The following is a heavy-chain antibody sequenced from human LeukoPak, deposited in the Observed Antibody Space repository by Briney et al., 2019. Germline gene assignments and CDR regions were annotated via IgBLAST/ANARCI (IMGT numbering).Heavy chain of an antibody. CDR2: IYYSGST. V-gene: IGHV4-59*01. CDR1: GGSISSYY. D-gene: IGHD3-9*01. J-gene: IGHJ4*02. CDR3: ARVAGGTGILTGYQPFDY. Sequence: SETLSLTCTVSGGSISSYYWSWIRQPPGKGLDWIGYIYYSGSTNYNPSLKGRVTISVDTSKNQFSLKLSSVTAADTAVYYCARVAGGTGILTGYQPFDYWGQGTLVTVSS.